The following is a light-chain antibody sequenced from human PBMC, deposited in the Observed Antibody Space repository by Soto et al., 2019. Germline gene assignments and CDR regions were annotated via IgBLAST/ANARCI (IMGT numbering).Light chain of an antibody. CDR1: RSDVGAYNY. V-gene: IGLV2-14*01. Sequence: QSVLTQPASVSGSPGQSIAISCTGTRSDVGAYNYVSWYQQHPGKAPKLMISEVTNRPSGVSDRFSGSKSGNTASLTISGLQAEDEADYYCSSFISRFTFVFGTGTKVTVL. CDR3: SSFISRFTFV. CDR2: EVT. J-gene: IGLJ1*01.